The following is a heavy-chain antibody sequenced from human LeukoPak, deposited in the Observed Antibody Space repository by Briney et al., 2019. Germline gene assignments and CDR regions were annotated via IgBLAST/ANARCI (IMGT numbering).Heavy chain of an antibody. J-gene: IGHJ4*02. Sequence: SETLSLTCTVSSGSISSSYWTWIRQPPGKGLEWIGHISDSGSTNYTPSLNSRVTISVDTSKNQFSLNLRSVTAADTAVYYCAEKDGNLWGQGVLVTVAS. CDR2: ISDSGST. V-gene: IGHV4-59*01. D-gene: IGHD5-24*01. CDR3: AEKDGNL. CDR1: SGSISSSY.